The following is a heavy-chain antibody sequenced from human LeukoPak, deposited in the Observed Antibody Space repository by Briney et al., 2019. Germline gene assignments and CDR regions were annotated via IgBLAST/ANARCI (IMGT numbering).Heavy chain of an antibody. CDR1: GFTFSSYD. J-gene: IGHJ6*02. CDR2: IGTAGDT. Sequence: GGSLRLSCAASGFTFSSYDMHWVRQATGKGLEWVSAIGTAGDTYYPGSVKGRFTISRENAKNSLYLQMNSLRAGDTAVYYCARVRRTMVRGAHLKYYYYYGMDVWGQGTTVTVSS. CDR3: ARVRRTMVRGAHLKYYYYYGMDV. V-gene: IGHV3-13*01. D-gene: IGHD3-10*01.